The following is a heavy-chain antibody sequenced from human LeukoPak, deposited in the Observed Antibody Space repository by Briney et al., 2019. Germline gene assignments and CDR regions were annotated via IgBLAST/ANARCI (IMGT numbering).Heavy chain of an antibody. J-gene: IGHJ3*02. CDR1: GSTFTSYC. D-gene: IGHD2-2*02. CDR3: ARQGASVAIPGYDAFDI. Sequence: PGGTLHISCQDSGSTFTSYCIGCVRQVPGKGLEWVGIIYPGDSDTRYSSSFQGQVTISADKAISTAYLQWSSLNASDTAMYYCARQGASVAIPGYDAFDIWGQGTMVTVSS. CDR2: IYPGDSDT. V-gene: IGHV5-51*01.